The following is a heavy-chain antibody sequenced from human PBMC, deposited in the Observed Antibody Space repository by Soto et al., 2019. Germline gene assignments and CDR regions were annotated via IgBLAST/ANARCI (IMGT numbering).Heavy chain of an antibody. V-gene: IGHV3-15*07. J-gene: IGHJ4*02. CDR3: TIAPQWLVRKFDF. D-gene: IGHD6-19*01. Sequence: GGSLRLSCAASGFPFSNAWMNWVRQAPGKGLEWVGRIKSKTDGGTTDYAAPVNGRFTISRDDSKNTLYLQMNSLKTEDAAVYYCTIAPQWLVRKFDFWGQGTLVTVSS. CDR1: GFPFSNAW. CDR2: IKSKTDGGTT.